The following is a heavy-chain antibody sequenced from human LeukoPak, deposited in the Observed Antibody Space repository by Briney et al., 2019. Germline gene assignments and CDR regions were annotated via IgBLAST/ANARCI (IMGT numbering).Heavy chain of an antibody. D-gene: IGHD3-9*01. J-gene: IGHJ3*02. CDR1: GFTFSNAW. CDR2: ISWNSGSI. V-gene: IGHV3-9*01. CDR3: AKDKDFDGFAPMDI. Sequence: GGSLRLSCAASGFTFSNAWMSWVRQAPGKGLERVSGISWNSGSIGYADSVKGRFTISRDNAKNSLYLQMNSLRAEDTALYYCAKDKDFDGFAPMDIWGQGTMVTVSS.